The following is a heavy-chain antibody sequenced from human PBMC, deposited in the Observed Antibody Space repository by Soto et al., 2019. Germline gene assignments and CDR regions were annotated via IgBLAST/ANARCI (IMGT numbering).Heavy chain of an antibody. CDR2: INHSGST. CDR3: AREGYSYTRSLDY. Sequence: DTLSLTCAVYGGSFSGYYWSWIRQPPGKGLDWIGEINHSGSTNYNPSLKSRVTISVDTSKNQFSLKLSSVTAADTAVYYCAREGYSYTRSLDYWGQGTLVTVSS. D-gene: IGHD5-18*01. J-gene: IGHJ4*02. CDR1: GGSFSGYY. V-gene: IGHV4-34*01.